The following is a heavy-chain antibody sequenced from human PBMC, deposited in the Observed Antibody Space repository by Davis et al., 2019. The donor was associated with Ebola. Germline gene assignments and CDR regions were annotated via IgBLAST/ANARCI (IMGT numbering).Heavy chain of an antibody. D-gene: IGHD6-6*01. CDR1: GFTFSSYA. Sequence: ESLKISCAASGFTFSSYAMSWVRQAPGKGLEWMGSIFRTGATSYNPSLKSRVTISLDTSKNHFSLKLSSVTAADTAVYYCARQSSSSWGDYWGQGTLVTVSS. CDR3: ARQSSSSWGDY. V-gene: IGHV4-38-2*01. CDR2: IFRTGAT. J-gene: IGHJ4*02.